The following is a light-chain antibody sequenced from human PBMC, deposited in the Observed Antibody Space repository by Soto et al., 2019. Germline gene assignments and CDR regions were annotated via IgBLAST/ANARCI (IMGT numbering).Light chain of an antibody. J-gene: IGKJ2*01. CDR3: HQYGSSPPYT. V-gene: IGKV3-20*01. CDR1: QSIINNY. Sequence: EVVLTQSPGTLSLSPGERATLSCRASQSIINNYLAWYQQRPGQAPRLLIYGSSDRATGIPGRFSGSGSGTDFTLTIRRLEPEDFAVYSCHQYGSSPPYTFGQGTKVEI. CDR2: GSS.